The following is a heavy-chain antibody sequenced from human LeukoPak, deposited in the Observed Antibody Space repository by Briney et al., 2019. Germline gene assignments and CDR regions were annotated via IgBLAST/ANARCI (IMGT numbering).Heavy chain of an antibody. J-gene: IGHJ3*01. CDR3: ARARDTSGWYLDAFGV. CDR1: GYTFNRYG. V-gene: IGHV1-18*01. D-gene: IGHD6-19*01. CDR2: ISTYNGNA. Sequence: ASVKVSRKASGYTFNRYGLSWVRQAPGQGLEWVGWISTYNGNAHYAQKLQGRVTMTIDTSTSTAYMELRSLRSDDTAVYYCARARDTSGWYLDAFGVWGQGTLVTVSS.